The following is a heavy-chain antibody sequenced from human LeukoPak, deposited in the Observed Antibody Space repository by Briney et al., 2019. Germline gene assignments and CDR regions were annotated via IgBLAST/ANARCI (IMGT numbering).Heavy chain of an antibody. CDR3: ARSQPYCISTSCYGPGAY. Sequence: ASVKVSCKASGYTFSNYYMHWVRQAPGQGLEWMGIINPSGGSISDAQRFQGRVTMTRDTSTRTFYMELSSLRPEDTAVYYCARSQPYCISTSCYGPGAYWGQGTLVTVSS. V-gene: IGHV1-46*01. CDR2: INPSGGSI. CDR1: GYTFSNYY. D-gene: IGHD2-2*01. J-gene: IGHJ4*02.